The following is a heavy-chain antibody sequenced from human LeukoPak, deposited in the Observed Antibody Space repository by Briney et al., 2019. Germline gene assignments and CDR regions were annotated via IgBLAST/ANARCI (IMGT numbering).Heavy chain of an antibody. CDR2: IYYSGSA. CDR1: GGSISSYY. CDR3: AREKSGWTWRYFDY. Sequence: PSETLSLTCTVSGGSISSYYWSWVRQPPGKGLEWVGYIYYSGSANYNPALKSRGPISVDTAKTQFSLKLSSVTAADTAVYYCAREKSGWTWRYFDYWGQGTLVTVSS. V-gene: IGHV4-59*01. D-gene: IGHD6-19*01. J-gene: IGHJ4*02.